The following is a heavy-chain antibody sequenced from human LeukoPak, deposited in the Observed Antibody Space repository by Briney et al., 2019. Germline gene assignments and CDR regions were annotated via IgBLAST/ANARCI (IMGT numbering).Heavy chain of an antibody. V-gene: IGHV4-30-4*01. Sequence: PSQTLSLTCTVSGGSISSGDYYWRWIRQPPGKGLEWIGYIYYSGSTYYNPSLKSRLTISVDTSKNQFSLKLSSVTAADTAVYYCARVESEIAPSHPYNWFDPWGQGTLVTVSS. CDR2: IYYSGST. D-gene: IGHD6-13*01. J-gene: IGHJ5*02. CDR3: ARVESEIAPSHPYNWFDP. CDR1: GGSISSGDYY.